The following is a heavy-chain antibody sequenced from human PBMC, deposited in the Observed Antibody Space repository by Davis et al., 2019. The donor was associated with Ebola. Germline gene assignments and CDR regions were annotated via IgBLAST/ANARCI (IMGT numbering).Heavy chain of an antibody. CDR3: AKAVAGTLRYYFDY. J-gene: IGHJ4*02. V-gene: IGHV3-9*01. CDR1: GFTFDDYA. CDR2: ISWNSGSI. D-gene: IGHD6-19*01. Sequence: SLKISCAASGFTFDDYAMHWVRQAPGKGLEWVSGISWNSGSIGYADSVKGRFTISRDNAKNSLYLQMNSVRAEDTALYYCAKAVAGTLRYYFDYWGQGTLVTVSS.